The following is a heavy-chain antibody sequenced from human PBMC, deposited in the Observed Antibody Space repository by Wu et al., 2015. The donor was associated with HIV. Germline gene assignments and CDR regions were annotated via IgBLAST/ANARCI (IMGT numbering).Heavy chain of an antibody. V-gene: IGHV1-46*01. CDR2: INPSGGST. Sequence: QVQLVQSGAEVKKPGASVKVSCKASGYTFTSYYMHWVRQAPGQGLEWMGIINPSGGSTSYAQKFQGRVTMTRDTSTSTVYMELSSLRSEDTAVYYCARDLVPAAMYASSDTAMVHTSNYYYYGMDVWGQGTTVTVSS. CDR1: GYTFTSYY. D-gene: IGHD2-2*01. J-gene: IGHJ6*02. CDR3: ARDLVPAAMYASSDTAMVHTSNYYYYGMDV.